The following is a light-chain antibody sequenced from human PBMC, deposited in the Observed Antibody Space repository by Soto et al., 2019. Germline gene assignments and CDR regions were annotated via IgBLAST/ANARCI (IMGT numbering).Light chain of an antibody. V-gene: IGKV1-5*01. CDR3: QQYSIYSS. J-gene: IGKJ2*03. CDR1: QSISYW. CDR2: DAS. Sequence: DIPMTQSPSTLSASVGDRVTITCRASQSISYWLAWYQQKPGKAPKLLIYDASSLEGGVPSRFSGSRSGSEFTLTISSLQPDDFGTYYCQQYSIYSSFGQGTKLQI.